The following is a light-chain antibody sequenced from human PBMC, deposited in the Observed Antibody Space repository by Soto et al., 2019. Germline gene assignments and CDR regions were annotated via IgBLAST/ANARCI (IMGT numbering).Light chain of an antibody. CDR2: WAS. Sequence: DIVMTQSPDSLAVSLGERATINCKSSQSVLYSSNNKNYLAWYQQKPGQPPKLLIYWASNRESGVPDRFSGSGSGTDFTLTSSSLQAEDVAVYYCQQDGSPYTFGEGTKLEIK. CDR1: QSVLYSSNNKNY. CDR3: QQDGSPYT. J-gene: IGKJ2*01. V-gene: IGKV4-1*01.